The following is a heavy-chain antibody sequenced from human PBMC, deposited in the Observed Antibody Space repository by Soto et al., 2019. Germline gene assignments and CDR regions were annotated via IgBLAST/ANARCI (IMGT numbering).Heavy chain of an antibody. Sequence: GGSLRLSCAASGFTFSSYSMNWVRQAPGKGLEWVSYISSSSSTIYYADSVKGRFTISRDNAKNSLYLQMNSLRDEDTAVYYCARDPKYYDSSGSHYGPNYYYYGMDVWGQGTTVTVSS. J-gene: IGHJ6*02. CDR2: ISSSSSTI. CDR1: GFTFSSYS. D-gene: IGHD3-22*01. CDR3: ARDPKYYDSSGSHYGPNYYYYGMDV. V-gene: IGHV3-48*02.